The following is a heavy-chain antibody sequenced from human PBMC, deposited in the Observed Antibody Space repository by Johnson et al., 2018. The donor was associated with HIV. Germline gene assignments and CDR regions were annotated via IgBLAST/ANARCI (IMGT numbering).Heavy chain of an antibody. CDR1: GFTFSDYY. J-gene: IGHJ3*02. Sequence: QVLLVESGGGLVKPGGSLRLSCAASGFTFSDYYMSWIRQAPGKGLEWVAVIWYDGSEKYYADSVKGRFTISRDNPKNTLYLQMNSLRAEDTAVYYCAKELRLHRAFDIWGQGTMVTVSS. D-gene: IGHD5-24*01. CDR2: IWYDGSEK. CDR3: AKELRLHRAFDI. V-gene: IGHV3-33*06.